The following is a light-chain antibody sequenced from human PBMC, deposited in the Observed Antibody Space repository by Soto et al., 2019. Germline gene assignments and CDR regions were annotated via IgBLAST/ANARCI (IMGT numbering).Light chain of an antibody. CDR2: SAS. CDR1: QNIVRY. V-gene: IGKV1-39*01. Sequence: DIQMTQSPSSLSASVGDRVTITCRTSQNIVRYLNCYQQKPVKAPKLLIYSASTLQRGVPSRFSASGSETEFTLTFTGLQPEDLATYYCQRSYSTPRFGQGTKVE. J-gene: IGKJ1*01. CDR3: QRSYSTPR.